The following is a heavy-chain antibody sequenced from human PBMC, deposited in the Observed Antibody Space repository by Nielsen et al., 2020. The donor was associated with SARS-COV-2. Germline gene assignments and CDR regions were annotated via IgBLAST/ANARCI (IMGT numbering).Heavy chain of an antibody. Sequence: GESLKISCAASGLTFRAYWMVWVRQAPGKELEWVAQISPDGSAPNSVDSLRARFIISRDNVRNSVNLQMSGLRTDDTAVYYCVTGQFLYAYDYWGQGTLVTVSS. CDR3: VTGQFLYAYDY. V-gene: IGHV3-7*01. CDR1: GLTFRAYW. CDR2: ISPDGSAP. J-gene: IGHJ4*02. D-gene: IGHD2/OR15-2a*01.